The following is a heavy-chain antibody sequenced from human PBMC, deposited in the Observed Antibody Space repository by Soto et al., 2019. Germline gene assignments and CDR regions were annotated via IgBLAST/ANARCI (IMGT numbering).Heavy chain of an antibody. D-gene: IGHD1-26*01. Sequence: QVQLVESGGGVVQPGRSLRLSCAAYGFIFNTYGMHWVRQAPGKGLEWVAVIYYDGRNKYYADSVKGRFTISRDNSKNKSNLQMKSLRVEDTALYYCARYLGERWPSVGCYWGQVTLVTVSS. J-gene: IGHJ4*02. V-gene: IGHV3-33*01. CDR1: GFIFNTYG. CDR3: ARYLGERWPSVGCY. CDR2: IYYDGRNK.